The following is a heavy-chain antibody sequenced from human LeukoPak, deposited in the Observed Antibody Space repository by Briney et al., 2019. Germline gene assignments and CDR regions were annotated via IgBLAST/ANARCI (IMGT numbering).Heavy chain of an antibody. CDR2: VDYSGNT. V-gene: IGHV4-38-2*02. Sequence: SETLSLTCTVSGGSTSSGYYWGWIRQPPGKGLEWVGSVDYSGNTYYNPSLKSRVSTSVDMSKKQFSLKLNSVTAADTAVYYCATSAGTVFLPRFYFKDWGQGTLVTVSS. D-gene: IGHD1-1*01. CDR1: GGSTSSGYY. CDR3: ATSAGTVFLPRFYFKD. J-gene: IGHJ4*02.